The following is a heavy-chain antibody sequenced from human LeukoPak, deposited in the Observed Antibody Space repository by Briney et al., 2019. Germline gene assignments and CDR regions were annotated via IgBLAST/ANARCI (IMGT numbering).Heavy chain of an antibody. CDR2: IRQDASEK. V-gene: IGHV3-7*03. CDR1: GFTFSDYW. J-gene: IGHJ4*02. Sequence: GGSLRLSCAVSGFTFSDYWMTWVRQAPGKGLEWVANIRQDASEKYYVDSVKGRYTISRDNAKNSLYLQINTLRAEDTAVYYGARNRGSDWPIDCWGQGTLVTVSS. CDR3: ARNRGSDWPIDC. D-gene: IGHD6-19*01.